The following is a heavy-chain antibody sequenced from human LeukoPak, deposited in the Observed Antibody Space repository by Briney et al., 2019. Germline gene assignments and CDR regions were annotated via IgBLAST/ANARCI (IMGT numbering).Heavy chain of an antibody. V-gene: IGHV3-9*01. CDR2: ISWNSGSI. D-gene: IGHD3-10*01. CDR3: ARLGYYGSGDNFDY. CDR1: GFTFDDYA. Sequence: GGSLRLSCAASGFTFDDYAMHWVRQAPGKGLEWVSGISWNSGSIGYADSVKGRFTISRDNAKNSLYLQMNSLRAEDTAVYYCARLGYYGSGDNFDYWGQGTLVTVSS. J-gene: IGHJ4*02.